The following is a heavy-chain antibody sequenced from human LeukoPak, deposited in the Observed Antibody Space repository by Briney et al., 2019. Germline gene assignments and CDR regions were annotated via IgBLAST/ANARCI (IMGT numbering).Heavy chain of an antibody. V-gene: IGHV1-2*02. Sequence: ASVKVSCKSSGYTFTSYGISWVRQAPGQGLEWMGWISPNTGDTSYAQKFQGRVTLTRDTSISTAYMELSGLRFDDTAVYYCARRSGGPVAGPAWGQGTLLTVSS. J-gene: IGHJ5*02. CDR2: ISPNTGDT. D-gene: IGHD6-19*01. CDR3: ARRSGGPVAGPA. CDR1: GYTFTSYG.